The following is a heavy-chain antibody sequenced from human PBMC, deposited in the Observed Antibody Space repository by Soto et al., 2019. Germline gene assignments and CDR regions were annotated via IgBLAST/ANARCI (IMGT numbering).Heavy chain of an antibody. CDR3: ARRYSNSGDGFDY. D-gene: IGHD4-4*01. CDR2: IYYSGST. V-gene: IGHV4-31*03. Sequence: SETLSLTCTASGGSISSGGYYWSWIRQHPGKGLEWIGYIYYSGSTYYNPSLKSRVTISIDTSKNQFSLKLSSVTAADTAVYYCARRYSNSGDGFDYWGQGTLVTVSS. J-gene: IGHJ4*02. CDR1: GGSISSGGYY.